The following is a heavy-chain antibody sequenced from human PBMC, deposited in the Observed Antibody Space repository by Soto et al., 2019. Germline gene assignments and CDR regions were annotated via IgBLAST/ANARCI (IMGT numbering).Heavy chain of an antibody. J-gene: IGHJ1*01. Sequence: GGSLRLSCAASGFTFADYGMHWVGQVRGKGLEWVSGIDWNSGSIGYGDSVKGRFAISRDNAKNSLHLQMNSLSAEDTAFYYCVKDESINWYSGHFRHWGQGTLVTVSS. CDR3: VKDESINWYSGHFRH. D-gene: IGHD6-13*01. V-gene: IGHV3-9*01. CDR1: GFTFADYG. CDR2: IDWNSGSI.